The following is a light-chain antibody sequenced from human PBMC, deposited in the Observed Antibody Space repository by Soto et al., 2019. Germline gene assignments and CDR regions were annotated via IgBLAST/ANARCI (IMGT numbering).Light chain of an antibody. J-gene: IGKJ2*01. CDR1: QSVFYIFNNNNY. Sequence: DIVMTQSPDSLAVSLGERATINCKSSQSVFYIFNNNNYLAWYQQKPGQPPKLLISWASTRESGVPDRFSGSGSGTDFTLTISSLQAEDVAVYHCQQYYSAPYTFGQGTKLEI. V-gene: IGKV4-1*01. CDR2: WAS. CDR3: QQYYSAPYT.